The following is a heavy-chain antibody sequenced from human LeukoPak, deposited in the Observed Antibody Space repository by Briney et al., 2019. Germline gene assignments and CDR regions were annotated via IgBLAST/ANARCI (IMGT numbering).Heavy chain of an antibody. CDR3: AKPRYYYDSSGYSPFDY. Sequence: GGSLRLSCAASGFTFSSYAMSWVRQAPGKGLEWVSAISGSGGSTYYADSVKGRFTISRDNSKNTLYLQMNSLRAEDTAVYYCAKPRYYYDSSGYSPFDYWGQGTLVTVSS. CDR1: GFTFSSYA. J-gene: IGHJ4*02. CDR2: ISGSGGST. V-gene: IGHV3-23*01. D-gene: IGHD3-22*01.